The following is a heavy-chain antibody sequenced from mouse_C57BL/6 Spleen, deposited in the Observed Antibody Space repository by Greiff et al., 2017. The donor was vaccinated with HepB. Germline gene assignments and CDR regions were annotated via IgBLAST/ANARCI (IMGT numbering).Heavy chain of an antibody. V-gene: IGHV1-81*01. J-gene: IGHJ3*01. CDR2: IYPRSGNT. CDR1: GYTFTSYG. D-gene: IGHD2-4*01. CDR3: ARGGDYDGKYAD. Sequence: QVHVKQSGAELARPGASVKLSCKASGYTFTSYGISWVKQRTGQGLEWIGEIYPRSGNTYYNEKFKGKATLTADKSSSTAYMELRSLTSEDSAVYFCARGGDYDGKYADWGQGTLVTVSA.